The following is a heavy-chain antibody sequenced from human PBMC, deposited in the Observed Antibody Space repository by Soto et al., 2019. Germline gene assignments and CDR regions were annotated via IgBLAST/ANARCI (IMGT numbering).Heavy chain of an antibody. J-gene: IGHJ4*02. CDR1: GFTFSNAW. CDR3: TTDPSLSYIAAADYFDY. V-gene: IGHV3-15*07. CDR2: IKSKTDGGTT. Sequence: GGSLSISCAATGFTFSNAWMNWVRQAPGKGLEWVGRIKSKTDGGTTDYAAPVKGRFTISRDDSKNTLYLQMNSLKTEDTAVYYCTTDPSLSYIAAADYFDYWGQGT. D-gene: IGHD6-13*01.